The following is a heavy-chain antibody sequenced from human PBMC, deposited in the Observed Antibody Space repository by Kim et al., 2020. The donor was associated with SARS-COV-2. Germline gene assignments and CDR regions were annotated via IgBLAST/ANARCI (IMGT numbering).Heavy chain of an antibody. CDR2: INHSGST. D-gene: IGHD1-7*01. J-gene: IGHJ6*02. CDR1: GGSFSGYY. Sequence: SETLSLTCAVYGGSFSGYYWSWIRQPPGKGLEWIGEINHSGSTNYNPSLKSRVTISVDTSKNQFSLKLSSVTAADTAVYYCARVLTNNWNYLVYYYYGMDVWGQGTTVTVSS. CDR3: ARVLTNNWNYLVYYYYGMDV. V-gene: IGHV4-34*01.